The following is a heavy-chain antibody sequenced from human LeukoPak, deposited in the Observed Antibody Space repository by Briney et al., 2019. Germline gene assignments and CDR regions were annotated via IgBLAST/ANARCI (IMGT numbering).Heavy chain of an antibody. D-gene: IGHD1-1*01. CDR2: ISGSGGST. J-gene: IGHJ4*02. V-gene: IGHV3-23*01. Sequence: GGSLRLSCAASGFTFSSYAMSWVRQAPGKGLEWVSAISGSGGSTYYADSVKGRFTISRDNSKNTLYLQMNSLRAEDTAVYYCAKDRGLLNTVPPGFDYWGQGTLVTVSS. CDR1: GFTFSSYA. CDR3: AKDRGLLNTVPPGFDY.